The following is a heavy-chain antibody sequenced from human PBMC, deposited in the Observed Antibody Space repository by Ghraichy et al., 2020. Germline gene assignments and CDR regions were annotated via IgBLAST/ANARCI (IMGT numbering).Heavy chain of an antibody. V-gene: IGHV1-18*01. J-gene: IGHJ6*02. CDR3: ARETDREYSSGRRRYGMDV. CDR2: ISAYNGYT. Sequence: ASVKVSCKASGYTFTDYVITWVRQAPGQGLEWMGWISAYNGYTNFRQKFQGRVTVTTDTSTTTAYMELTSLRSDDTAVYYCARETDREYSSGRRRYGMDVWGQGTTVPVSS. D-gene: IGHD3-22*01. CDR1: GYTFTDYV.